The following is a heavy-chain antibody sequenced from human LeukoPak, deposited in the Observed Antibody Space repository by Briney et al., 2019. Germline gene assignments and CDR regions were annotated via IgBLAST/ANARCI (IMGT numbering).Heavy chain of an antibody. CDR3: ARGSGSGY. D-gene: IGHD3-10*01. V-gene: IGHV4-4*02. Sequence: PSETLSLTCAVSGGSISSTNWWTWVRQPPEKGLEWIGEIYHSGNTNYNPSLKSRVTISVDTSKNQFSLKLSSVTAADTAVYYCARGSGSGYWGQGTLVTVSS. J-gene: IGHJ4*02. CDR1: GGSISSTNW. CDR2: IYHSGNT.